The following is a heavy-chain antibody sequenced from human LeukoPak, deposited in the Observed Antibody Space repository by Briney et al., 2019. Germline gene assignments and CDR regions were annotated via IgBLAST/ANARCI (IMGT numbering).Heavy chain of an antibody. CDR3: ARGRPHGNDY. J-gene: IGHJ4*02. CDR1: GFTFSSYW. V-gene: IGHV3-74*01. CDR2: IVSDGSNT. Sequence: GGSLRLSCAASGFTFSSYWMNWVRQVPGKGLVWVSRIVSDGSNTNYADSVKGRFTISRDNAKNTLYLQMNSLRVEDTAVYYCARGRPHGNDYWGQGTLVTVSS. D-gene: IGHD4-23*01.